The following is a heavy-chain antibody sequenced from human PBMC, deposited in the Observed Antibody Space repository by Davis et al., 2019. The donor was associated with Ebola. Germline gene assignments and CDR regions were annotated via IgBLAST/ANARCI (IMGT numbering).Heavy chain of an antibody. CDR3: ARGWFRGGMDV. CDR1: GATVSSGG. V-gene: IGHV6-1*01. Sequence: PSETLSLTCAISGATVSSGGWNWIIQSPSRGLEWLGRTYYNSKWYSDYAVSVKSRITIKPDTSKNQFSLQLNSVTPEDTALYYCARGWFRGGMDVWGEGTTVTVSS. CDR2: TYYNSKWYS. D-gene: IGHD3-10*01. J-gene: IGHJ6*04.